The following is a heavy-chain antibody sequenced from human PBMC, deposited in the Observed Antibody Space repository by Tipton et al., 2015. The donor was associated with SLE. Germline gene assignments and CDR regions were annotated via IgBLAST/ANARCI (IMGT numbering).Heavy chain of an antibody. CDR3: ARGGAGITMVRGATYYYYYMDV. J-gene: IGHJ6*03. V-gene: IGHV4-30-2*01. Sequence: LRLSCAVSGGSISSGGYSWSWIRQPPGKGLEWIGEINHSGSTNYNPSLKSRVTISVDTSRNQFSLKLSSVTAADTAVYYCARGGAGITMVRGATYYYYYMDVWGNGTTVTVSS. CDR1: GGSISSGGYS. D-gene: IGHD3-10*01. CDR2: INHSGST.